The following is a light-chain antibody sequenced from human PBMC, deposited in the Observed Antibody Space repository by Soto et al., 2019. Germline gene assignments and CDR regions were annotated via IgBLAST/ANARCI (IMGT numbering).Light chain of an antibody. CDR2: GAS. CDR1: QSVSSSY. V-gene: IGKV3-20*01. J-gene: IGKJ1*01. CDR3: QQYGISPWT. Sequence: EIVLTQSPGTLSLSPGERATLSCRASQSVSSSYLAWYQQKPGQAPRLPIYGASSRATGIPDRFSGSGSGPDFTLTISRLEPEDFAVYYCQQYGISPWTFGQGTKVEIK.